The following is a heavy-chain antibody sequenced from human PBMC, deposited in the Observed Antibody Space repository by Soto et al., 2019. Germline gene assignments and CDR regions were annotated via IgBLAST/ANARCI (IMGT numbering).Heavy chain of an antibody. D-gene: IGHD2-15*01. CDR3: ARNVTRIADSYYGMDV. CDR1: GYTFTSYG. J-gene: IGHJ6*02. CDR2: ISGYNHNT. V-gene: IGHV1-18*04. Sequence: ASVKVSCKASGYTFTSYGINWVRQAPGQGLEWMGWISGYNHNTNYAQRLQGRVTMTTDTATSTAYMELRSLRSDDTAVYYCARNVTRIADSYYGMDVWGQGTTVTV.